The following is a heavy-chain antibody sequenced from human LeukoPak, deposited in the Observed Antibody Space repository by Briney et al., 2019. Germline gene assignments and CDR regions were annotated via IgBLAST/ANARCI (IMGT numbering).Heavy chain of an antibody. Sequence: GGPLRLSCAASGFTFSSSAMSWVRQAPGKGLEWVSGISGSGGSTYYADSVKGRFTISRDNSKNTLYLQMNSLRAEDTAVYYCAKTFGELFNGFDPWGQGTLVTVSS. CDR3: AKTFGELFNGFDP. CDR2: ISGSGGST. J-gene: IGHJ5*02. D-gene: IGHD3-10*01. V-gene: IGHV3-23*01. CDR1: GFTFSSSA.